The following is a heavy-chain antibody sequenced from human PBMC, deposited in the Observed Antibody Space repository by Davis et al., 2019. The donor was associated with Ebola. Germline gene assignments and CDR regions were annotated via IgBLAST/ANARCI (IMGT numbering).Heavy chain of an antibody. Sequence: GGSLRLSCSVSGFPFTDFPLHWVRQAPGKGLEWVSVIFITGTTHNTDSVKGRFTISRDNSKNTLYLQMNSLRAEDTAVYYCTKANVAVFGAFDYWGQGTLVTVSS. CDR1: GFPFTDFP. CDR2: IFITGTT. J-gene: IGHJ4*02. V-gene: IGHV3-66*01. D-gene: IGHD3-16*01. CDR3: TKANVAVFGAFDY.